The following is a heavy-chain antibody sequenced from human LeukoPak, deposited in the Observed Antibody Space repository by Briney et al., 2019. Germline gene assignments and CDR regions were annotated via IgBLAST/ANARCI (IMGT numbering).Heavy chain of an antibody. Sequence: GESLKISCKGSGSRFTSYWIGWVRQMPGKGLKWMGIIYPGDSDARYSPSFRGQVTISADKSISTAYLQWSSLKASDTAMYYCARRRDLYSGSYYPFDYWGQGTLVTVSS. D-gene: IGHD1-26*01. V-gene: IGHV5-51*01. CDR1: GSRFTSYW. CDR2: IYPGDSDA. CDR3: ARRRDLYSGSYYPFDY. J-gene: IGHJ4*02.